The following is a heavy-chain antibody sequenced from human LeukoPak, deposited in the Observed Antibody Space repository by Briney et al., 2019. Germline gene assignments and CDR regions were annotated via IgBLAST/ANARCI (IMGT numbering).Heavy chain of an antibody. J-gene: IGHJ4*02. CDR2: INPSGGST. V-gene: IGHV1-46*01. CDR3: ASQESPYYYDSSGYPDY. D-gene: IGHD3-22*01. CDR1: GYTFTSYY. Sequence: ASVKVSCTASGYTFTSYYMHWVRQAPGQGLEWMGIINPSGGSTSYAQKFQGRVTMTRDTSTSTVYMELSSLRSEDTAVYYCASQESPYYYDSSGYPDYWGQGTLVTVSS.